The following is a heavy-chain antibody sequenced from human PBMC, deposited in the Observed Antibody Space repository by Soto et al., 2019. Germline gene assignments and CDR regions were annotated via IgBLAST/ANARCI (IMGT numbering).Heavy chain of an antibody. CDR2: ISGSGGST. CDR3: AKGYSSGWYGYYFDY. CDR1: GFTFSSYA. Sequence: GGSLSLSCAASGFTFSSYAMSWVRQAPGKGLEWVSAISGSGGSTYYADSVKGRFTISRDNSKNTLYLQMNSLRAEDTAVYYCAKGYSSGWYGYYFDYWGQGTLVTVSS. D-gene: IGHD6-19*01. J-gene: IGHJ4*02. V-gene: IGHV3-23*01.